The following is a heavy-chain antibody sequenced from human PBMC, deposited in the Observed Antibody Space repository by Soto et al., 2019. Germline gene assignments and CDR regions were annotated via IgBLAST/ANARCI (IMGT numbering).Heavy chain of an antibody. J-gene: IGHJ5*02. D-gene: IGHD3-22*01. CDR2: IYYTGST. V-gene: IGHV4-59*01. CDR3: ATSERGYYYDSSGYYPYNWFDP. Sequence: SETLSLTCTVSGDFLSSYYWSWIRQPPGRGLEWIGYIYYTGSTNYNPSLKSRVTISVDTSKNQFSLKLSSLRSEDTAVYYCATSERGYYYDSSGYYPYNWFDPWGQGTLVTVSS. CDR1: GDFLSSYY.